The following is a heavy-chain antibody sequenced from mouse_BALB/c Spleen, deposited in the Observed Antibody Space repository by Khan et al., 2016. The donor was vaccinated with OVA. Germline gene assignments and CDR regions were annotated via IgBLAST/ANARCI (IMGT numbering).Heavy chain of an antibody. J-gene: IGHJ1*01. D-gene: IGHD1-1*02. CDR3: ASGGYWYFDV. Sequence: QIQLVQSGPELKKPGETVKISCKASGYTFTNYGMNWVKQAPGKGLKWMGWINTYTGEPTYADDFKGRFAFSLETSASTAYLQISNLKNEETATYFCASGGYWYFDVWGAGTTVTVSS. V-gene: IGHV9-3-1*01. CDR2: INTYTGEP. CDR1: GYTFTNYG.